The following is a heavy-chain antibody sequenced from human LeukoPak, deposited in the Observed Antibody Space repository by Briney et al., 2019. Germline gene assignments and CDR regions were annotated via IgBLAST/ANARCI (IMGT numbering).Heavy chain of an antibody. D-gene: IGHD1-1*01. J-gene: IGHJ4*02. V-gene: IGHV4-34*01. Sequence: SETLSLTCAVYGGSFSGYYWSWIRQPPGKGLEWIGEINHSGSTNYNPSLKSRVTISVDTSKNQFSLKLSSVTAADTAVYYCARIGNYYFDYWGQGTLVAVSS. CDR3: ARIGNYYFDY. CDR1: GGSFSGYY. CDR2: INHSGST.